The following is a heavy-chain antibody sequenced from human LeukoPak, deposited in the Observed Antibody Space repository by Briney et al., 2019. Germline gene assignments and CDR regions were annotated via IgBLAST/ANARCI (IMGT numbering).Heavy chain of an antibody. CDR3: ARDDPEGSYRFDY. CDR2: IYSGGST. CDR1: GFTFSSYE. J-gene: IGHJ4*02. D-gene: IGHD3-16*02. Sequence: GGSLRLSCAASGFTFSSYEMNWVRQAPGKGLEWVSVIYSGGSTYYADSVKGRFTISRDNSKNTLYLQMNSLRAEDTAVYYCARDDPEGSYRFDYWGQGTLVTVSS. V-gene: IGHV3-53*05.